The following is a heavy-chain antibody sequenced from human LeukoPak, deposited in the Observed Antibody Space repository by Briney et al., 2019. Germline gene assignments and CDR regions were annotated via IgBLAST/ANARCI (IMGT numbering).Heavy chain of an antibody. CDR3: ARDKLGNDAFDI. Sequence: SVKVSFKASGGTFSSYAISWVRQAPGQGLEWMGRIIPILGIANYAQKFQGRVTITADKSTSTAYMELSSLRSEDTAVYYCARDKLGNDAFDIWGQGTMVTVSS. D-gene: IGHD6-13*01. J-gene: IGHJ3*02. CDR2: IIPILGIA. CDR1: GGTFSSYA. V-gene: IGHV1-69*04.